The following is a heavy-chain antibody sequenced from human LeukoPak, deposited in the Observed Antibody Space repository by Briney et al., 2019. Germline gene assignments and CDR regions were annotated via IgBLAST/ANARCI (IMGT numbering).Heavy chain of an antibody. J-gene: IGHJ4*02. CDR3: AREGRFLGTYSSGWYDVGFDY. CDR1: GGSISSSTYY. D-gene: IGHD6-19*01. Sequence: TSETLSLTCTVSGGSISSSTYYWGWVRQPPGKGLDWIGIIYYSGSTYYNPSLKSRVTISVGRSKNQFSLKLSSVTAADTAVYYCAREGRFLGTYSSGWYDVGFDYWGQGTLVTVSS. CDR2: IYYSGST. V-gene: IGHV4-39*07.